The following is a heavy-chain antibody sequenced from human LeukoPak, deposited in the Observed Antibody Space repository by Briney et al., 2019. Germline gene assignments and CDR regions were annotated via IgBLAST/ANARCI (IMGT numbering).Heavy chain of an antibody. J-gene: IGHJ4*02. CDR1: VYTFTIFG. Sequence: ASVTVSFTPSVYTFTIFGISWVRQAPGQGLEWMGWIGAYNGDTNYSQKFQGRVTMTTDTSTSTVYMDLRSLRSDDTAVYYCTRDHCRGDNCPSFDYWGQGTLVSVSS. CDR2: IGAYNGDT. V-gene: IGHV1-18*04. D-gene: IGHD2-15*01. CDR3: TRDHCRGDNCPSFDY.